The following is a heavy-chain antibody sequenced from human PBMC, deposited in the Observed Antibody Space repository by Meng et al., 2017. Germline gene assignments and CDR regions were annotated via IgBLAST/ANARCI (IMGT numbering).Heavy chain of an antibody. D-gene: IGHD4-23*01. J-gene: IGHJ4*02. CDR2: ISTSGNTI. CDR1: GFTFSDYY. CDR3: ARGFNGGNSGAFGY. V-gene: IGHV3-11*01. Sequence: QVQLVESGGGLVKPGGSLRLSWAASGFTFSDYYMSWIRQAPGKGLEWISYISTSGNTIYYTDSVKGRFAISRDNAKNSLYLQMSSLRAEDTAVYYCARGFNGGNSGAFGYWGQGTLVTVSS.